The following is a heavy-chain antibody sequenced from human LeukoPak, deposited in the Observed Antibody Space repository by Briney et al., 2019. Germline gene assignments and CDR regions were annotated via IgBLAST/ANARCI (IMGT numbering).Heavy chain of an antibody. CDR2: IYSSGST. CDR3: ARDRGGPEGD. Sequence: PGGSLRLSCAASGFTVSSNYMSWVRQAPGKGLEWVSVIYSSGSTYYADSVKGRFTISRDNSKNTLYLQMNSLGADDTAVYYCARDRGGPEGDWGQGTLVTVSS. V-gene: IGHV3-53*01. D-gene: IGHD2-15*01. J-gene: IGHJ4*02. CDR1: GFTVSSNY.